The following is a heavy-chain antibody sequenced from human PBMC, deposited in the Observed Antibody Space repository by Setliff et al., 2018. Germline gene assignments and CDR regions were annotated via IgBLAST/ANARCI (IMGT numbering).Heavy chain of an antibody. J-gene: IGHJ4*02. CDR2: IYYSGST. CDR1: GGSISSSSYY. V-gene: IGHV4-39*07. CDR3: ARDFHGYNYFDY. Sequence: SETLSLTFTVPGGSISSSSYYWGWIRQPPGKVLEWIGSIYYSGSTHYNPALKSRVTISVDTSKNQFSLKLNSVTAADTAVYYCARDFHGYNYFDYWGQGTLVTVSS. D-gene: IGHD5-12*01.